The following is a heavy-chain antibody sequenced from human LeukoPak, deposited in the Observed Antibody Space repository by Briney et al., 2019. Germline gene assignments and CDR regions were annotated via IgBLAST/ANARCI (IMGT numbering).Heavy chain of an antibody. J-gene: IGHJ3*01. Sequence: GGSLRLSCAVSGFTFSTCWMHWVRQAPGKGLVWVSLVKSDGSSTNYADSVKGRFTISRDNAKNTLHLQMNTLRAEDTAVYYCARGGIPPEALGHTCHVWGQGTLVTVSS. V-gene: IGHV3-74*01. CDR2: VKSDGSST. CDR1: GFTFSTCW. CDR3: ARGGIPPEALGHTCHV. D-gene: IGHD1-26*01.